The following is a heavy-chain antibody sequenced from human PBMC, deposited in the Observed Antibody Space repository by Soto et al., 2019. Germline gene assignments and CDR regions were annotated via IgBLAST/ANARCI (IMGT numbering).Heavy chain of an antibody. CDR2: ISSSSSYI. Sequence: GGSLRLSCAASGFTFSSYSMNWVRQAPGKGLEWVSSISSSSSYIYYADSVKGRFTISRDNAKNSLYLQMNSLRAEDTAVYYCARDPARTGYSSSWYDSYNWFDPWGQGTLVTVSS. J-gene: IGHJ5*02. CDR1: GFTFSSYS. V-gene: IGHV3-21*03. D-gene: IGHD6-13*01. CDR3: ARDPARTGYSSSWYDSYNWFDP.